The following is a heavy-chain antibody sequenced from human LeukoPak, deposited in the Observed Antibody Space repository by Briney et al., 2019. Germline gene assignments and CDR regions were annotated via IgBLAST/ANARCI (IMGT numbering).Heavy chain of an antibody. CDR1: GDSVSSNSAA. V-gene: IGHV6-1*01. CDR2: TYYRSKWYS. Sequence: SQTLSLTCAISGDSVSSNSAAWNWIRQSPSRGLEWLARTYYRSKWYSHYAESVKSRITINPDTSTNQFSLQLNSVTPEDTAVDYCARVSPAAAGMSNWFDPWGQGTLGTVSS. D-gene: IGHD6-25*01. CDR3: ARVSPAAAGMSNWFDP. J-gene: IGHJ5*02.